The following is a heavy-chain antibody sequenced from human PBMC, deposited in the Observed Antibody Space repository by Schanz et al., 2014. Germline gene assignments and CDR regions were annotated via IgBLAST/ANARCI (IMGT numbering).Heavy chain of an antibody. CDR2: VSRSTPGI. V-gene: IGHV3-48*04. D-gene: IGHD3-9*01. Sequence: EVQLLESGGGLVQPGGSLRLSCLASGFAFSSYGMNWLRQAPGKGLEWVSYVSRSTPGIYYADSVKGRFTISRDNAKNALYLQMNGLRAEDTAVYYCAKAHDWPVTRFDPWGQGTLVTVSS. J-gene: IGHJ5*02. CDR1: GFAFSSYG. CDR3: AKAHDWPVTRFDP.